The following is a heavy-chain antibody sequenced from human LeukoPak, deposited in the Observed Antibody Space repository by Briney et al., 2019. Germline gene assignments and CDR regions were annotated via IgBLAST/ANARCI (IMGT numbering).Heavy chain of an antibody. D-gene: IGHD2-15*01. V-gene: IGHV5-51*01. Sequence: GESLKISCKGSGYSFTSYWIGWVRQMPGKGLEWMGIIYPGDSDTRYSPSFQGQVTISADKSISTAYLQWSRLKASDTAMYYCARVEEGGYCSGGSCYSRYWGQGTLVTVSS. CDR1: GYSFTSYW. J-gene: IGHJ4*02. CDR2: IYPGDSDT. CDR3: ARVEEGGYCSGGSCYSRY.